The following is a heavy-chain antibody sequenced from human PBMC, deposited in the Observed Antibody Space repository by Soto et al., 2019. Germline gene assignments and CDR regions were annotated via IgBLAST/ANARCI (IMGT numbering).Heavy chain of an antibody. CDR3: ARFLYSSSSRYYYGMDV. CDR2: IIPIFGTA. Sequence: SVKVSCKASGGTFSSYAISWVRQAPGQGLEWMGGIIPIFGTANYAQKFQGRVTITADECTSTAYMELSSLRSEDTAVYYCARFLYSSSSRYYYGMDVWGQGTTVTVSS. J-gene: IGHJ6*02. CDR1: GGTFSSYA. D-gene: IGHD6-6*01. V-gene: IGHV1-69*13.